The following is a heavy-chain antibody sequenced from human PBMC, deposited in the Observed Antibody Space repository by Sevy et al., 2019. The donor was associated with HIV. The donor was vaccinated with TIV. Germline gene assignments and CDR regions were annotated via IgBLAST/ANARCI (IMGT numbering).Heavy chain of an antibody. J-gene: IGHJ4*02. Sequence: GSLRLSCAASGFTFSNYGMHWVRQAPGKGLEWVAAIFFDGNIKYYEDSVKGRFTIFRDNSKNTQYLQMNSLRAEDTAVYYCARESPSDWYLHSWGQGTLVTVSS. V-gene: IGHV3-33*01. CDR2: IFFDGNIK. D-gene: IGHD6-19*01. CDR3: ARESPSDWYLHS. CDR1: GFTFSNYG.